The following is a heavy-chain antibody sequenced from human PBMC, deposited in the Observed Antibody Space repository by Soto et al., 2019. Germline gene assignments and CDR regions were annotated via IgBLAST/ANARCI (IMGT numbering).Heavy chain of an antibody. J-gene: IGHJ4*02. D-gene: IGHD3-10*01. CDR3: AIRGLSKAEVRGYFGY. CDR1: GFTFASYD. CDR2: ISGSGGST. V-gene: IGHV3-23*01. Sequence: EVQLLESGGGLVQPGGSLRLSCAASGFTFASYDMTWVRQAPGKGLEWVSGISGSGGSTYYGDSVKGRFTISRDNSKKMLFMQMSSLRAEDTALYYCAIRGLSKAEVRGYFGYWGQGTLVTVSS.